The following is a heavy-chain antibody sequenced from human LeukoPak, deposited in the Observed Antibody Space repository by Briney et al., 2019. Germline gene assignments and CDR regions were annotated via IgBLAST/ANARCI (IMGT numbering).Heavy chain of an antibody. CDR2: TKSDGSGT. V-gene: IGHV3-74*01. Sequence: GGSLRLSCAAAGFTFSNDWMHWVRQAPGKGLEWVSRTKSDGSGTNYADSVKGRFTISRDNAQNTLYLQMNNLGVDDTAVYYCARALVTRLGAFDIWGQGTMVIVFS. CDR1: GFTFSNDW. D-gene: IGHD1-26*01. J-gene: IGHJ3*02. CDR3: ARALVTRLGAFDI.